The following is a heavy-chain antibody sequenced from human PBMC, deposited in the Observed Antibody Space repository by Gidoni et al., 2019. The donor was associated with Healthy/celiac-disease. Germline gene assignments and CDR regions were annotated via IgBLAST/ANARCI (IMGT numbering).Heavy chain of an antibody. CDR1: GGSISSGRYY. Sequence: QVQLQESGPGLVKPSQTMSLTCTGSGGSISSGRYYWSWIRQPAVKGLEWIWRIYPSGSTNYSPSLKSRVTISVDTSKSQFSLQLSSVTAADTAVYYCAREGYNGPTRLIQAPTRYFDLWGRGTLVTVSS. V-gene: IGHV4-61*02. J-gene: IGHJ2*01. D-gene: IGHD5-18*01. CDR3: AREGYNGPTRLIQAPTRYFDL. CDR2: IYPSGST.